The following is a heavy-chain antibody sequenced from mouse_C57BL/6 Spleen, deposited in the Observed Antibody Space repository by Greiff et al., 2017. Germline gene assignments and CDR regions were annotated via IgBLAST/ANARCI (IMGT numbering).Heavy chain of an antibody. V-gene: IGHV1-5*01. J-gene: IGHJ2*01. CDR1: GYTFTSYW. Sequence: VQLQQSGTVLARPGASVKMSCKTSGYTFTSYWMHWVKQRPGQGLEWIGAIYPGNSDTSYNQKFKGKAKLTAVTSASTAYMELSSLTNEDSAVYYCTGGVITTVVANFDYWGQGTTLTVSS. D-gene: IGHD1-1*01. CDR2: IYPGNSDT. CDR3: TGGVITTVVANFDY.